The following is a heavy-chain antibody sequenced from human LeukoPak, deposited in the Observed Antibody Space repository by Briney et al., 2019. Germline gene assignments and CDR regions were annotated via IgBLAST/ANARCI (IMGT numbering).Heavy chain of an antibody. Sequence: GGSLRLSCAASGFTFSSYAMSWVRQAPGKGLEWVSAISGSGGSTYYADSVKGRFTISRDNSKNTLNLQMNSLRAEDTAVYYCAKDLRAIVVVVAAYFDYWGQGTLVTVSS. V-gene: IGHV3-23*01. D-gene: IGHD2-15*01. J-gene: IGHJ4*02. CDR3: AKDLRAIVVVVAAYFDY. CDR2: ISGSGGST. CDR1: GFTFSSYA.